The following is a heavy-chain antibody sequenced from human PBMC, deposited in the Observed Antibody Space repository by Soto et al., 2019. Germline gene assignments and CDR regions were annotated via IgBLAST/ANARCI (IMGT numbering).Heavy chain of an antibody. V-gene: IGHV5-51*01. CDR1: GYTFSNYW. CDR3: ARKFAPEFFDS. CDR2: IYPRDSDS. J-gene: IGHJ4*02. D-gene: IGHD3-10*01. Sequence: GESLKISCKTSGYTFSNYWIAWVRQMPGKGLEWMGIIYPRDSDSKYSPAFQGQVTFSVDKSIDTAYLQWTSLEASDSAIYFCARKFAPEFFDSWGQGTLVTVSS.